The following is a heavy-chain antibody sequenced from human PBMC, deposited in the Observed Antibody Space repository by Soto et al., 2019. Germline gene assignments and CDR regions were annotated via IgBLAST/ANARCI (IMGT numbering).Heavy chain of an antibody. V-gene: IGHV5-10-1*01. CDR1: GYSFTSDW. CDR2: IDPSDSYI. Sequence: PGEALKISCKGSGYSFTSDWISWVRQMPGKGLEWMGRIDPSDSYINYSPSFQGHVTISADKSISTAYLQWSSLKASDTAMYYCARLQVVMELNGMDVWGQGTTVTVSS. J-gene: IGHJ6*02. D-gene: IGHD2-15*01. CDR3: ARLQVVMELNGMDV.